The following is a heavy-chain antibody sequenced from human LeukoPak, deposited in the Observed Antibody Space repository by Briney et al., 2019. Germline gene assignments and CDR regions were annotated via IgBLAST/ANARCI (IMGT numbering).Heavy chain of an antibody. V-gene: IGHV1-69*04. D-gene: IGHD4-23*01. CDR3: ASEDDYGGNIY. Sequence: SVKVSCKASGGTFTSYAISWVRQAPGQGLEWMGRIIPILGIANYAQKFQGRVTITADKSTSTAYMELSSLRSEDTAVYYCASEDDYGGNIYWGQRTLVTVSS. CDR1: GGTFTSYA. CDR2: IIPILGIA. J-gene: IGHJ4*02.